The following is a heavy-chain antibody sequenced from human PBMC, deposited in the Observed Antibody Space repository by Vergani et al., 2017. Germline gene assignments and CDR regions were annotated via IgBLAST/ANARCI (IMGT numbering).Heavy chain of an antibody. D-gene: IGHD6-19*01. Sequence: EVQLLESGGGLVQPGGSLRLSCAASGFTFNNYAMNWVRQAPGKGLEWVSYISANSGATHYADSVKGRFTISRDNSKNTVSRQLSSLRAEDTATYYCAKGGWYLRPDALDFWGQGTMVTVSS. CDR1: GFTFNNYA. CDR2: ISANSGAT. J-gene: IGHJ3*01. V-gene: IGHV3-23*01. CDR3: AKGGWYLRPDALDF.